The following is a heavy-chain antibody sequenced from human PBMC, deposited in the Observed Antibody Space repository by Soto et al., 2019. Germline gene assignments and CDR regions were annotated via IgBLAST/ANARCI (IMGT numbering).Heavy chain of an antibody. CDR1: GYTLTELS. Sequence: ASVKVSCKVSGYTLTELSMHWVRQAPGKGLEWMGGIIPIFGTANYAQKFQGRVTITADESTSTAYMELSSLRSEDTAVYYCARDSRRYYDSSGYYFPLDYWGQGTLVTVSS. J-gene: IGHJ4*02. D-gene: IGHD3-22*01. V-gene: IGHV1-69*13. CDR3: ARDSRRYYDSSGYYFPLDY. CDR2: IIPIFGTA.